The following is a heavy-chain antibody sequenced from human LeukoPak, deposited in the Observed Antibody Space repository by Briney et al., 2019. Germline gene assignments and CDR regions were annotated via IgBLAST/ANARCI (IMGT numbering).Heavy chain of an antibody. CDR3: AEVESSYCRI. CDR1: GLTFCNYG. CDR2: IGGGGYTT. D-gene: IGHD3-10*01. J-gene: IGHJ4*02. V-gene: IGHV3-23*01. Sequence: GGSLRLSCVSSGLTFCNYGMNWVRQAPVNRLEWVSLIGGGGYTTYYADSVRGRFTISRDNSKSSMYLQMSSLRAEDTAIYYCAEVESSYCRIWGQGTLVTVSS.